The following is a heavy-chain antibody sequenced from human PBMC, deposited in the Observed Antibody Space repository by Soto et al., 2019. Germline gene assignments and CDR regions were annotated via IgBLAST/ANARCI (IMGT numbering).Heavy chain of an antibody. CDR1: GDSVSSKSAA. J-gene: IGHJ3*01. Sequence: PSQTLSLTCVISGDSVSSKSAAWNWIRQSPSGGLEWLGRTYYRSKWFDDYAVSVKSRVTVNPDTSKNQFSLQLNSVTPEDTAVYYCVRTNDFYDTVAPFDLWGQGTVVTVS. CDR3: VRTNDFYDTVAPFDL. V-gene: IGHV6-1*01. D-gene: IGHD3-22*01. CDR2: TYYRSKWFD.